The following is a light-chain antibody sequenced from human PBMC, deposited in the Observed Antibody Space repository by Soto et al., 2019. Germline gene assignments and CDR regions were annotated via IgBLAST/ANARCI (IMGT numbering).Light chain of an antibody. Sequence: QSVLTQPASVSGSPGQSITISCTGTSSDVGGYNYVSWYRQHPGKAPKLMIYGVSNRPSGVSNRFSGSKSGNTASLTISGLQAEDEADYFCSSYTSSYTLGVFGTGTKLTVL. CDR2: GVS. J-gene: IGLJ1*01. CDR1: SSDVGGYNY. CDR3: SSYTSSYTLGV. V-gene: IGLV2-14*01.